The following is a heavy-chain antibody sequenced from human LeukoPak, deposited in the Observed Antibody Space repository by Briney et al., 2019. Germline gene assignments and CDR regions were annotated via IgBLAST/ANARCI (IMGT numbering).Heavy chain of an antibody. J-gene: IGHJ2*01. CDR3: ARRSSKRFNWYFDL. Sequence: LRLSCAASGFTFSDYYMSWIRQPPGKGLEWIGEINHSGSTNYNPSLKSRVTISVDTSKNQFSLKLSSVTAADTAVYYCARRSSKRFNWYFDLWGRGTLVTVSS. D-gene: IGHD5-24*01. V-gene: IGHV4-34*01. CDR1: GFTFSDYY. CDR2: INHSGST.